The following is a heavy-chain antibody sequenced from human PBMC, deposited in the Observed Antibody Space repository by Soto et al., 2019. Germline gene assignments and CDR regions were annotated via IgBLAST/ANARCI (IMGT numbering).Heavy chain of an antibody. CDR2: ISSSSSTI. D-gene: IGHD2-2*02. Sequence: PGGSLRLSCAASGFTFSSYSMNWVRQAPGRGLEWVSYISSSSSTIYYADSVKGRFTVSRDNAKNSLYLQMNSLRAEDTAVYYCARGGGASSTSCYKFCAFDIWGQGTMVTVSS. J-gene: IGHJ3*02. CDR3: ARGGGASSTSCYKFCAFDI. V-gene: IGHV3-48*01. CDR1: GFTFSSYS.